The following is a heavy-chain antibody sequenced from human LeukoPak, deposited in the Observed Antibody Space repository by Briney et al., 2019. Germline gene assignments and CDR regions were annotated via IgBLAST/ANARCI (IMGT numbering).Heavy chain of an antibody. CDR2: INVDGSEK. CDR3: ARGHYGLDV. CDR1: GFSLSNQW. Sequence: QAGGSLRLSCAASGFSLSNQWVTWVRQAPGKGPEWVAHINVDGSEKDFLDSVRGRFTISRDNSKNSVYLQMNTLRVEDTAVYHCARGHYGLDVWGQGTTVTVSS. V-gene: IGHV3-7*01. J-gene: IGHJ6*02.